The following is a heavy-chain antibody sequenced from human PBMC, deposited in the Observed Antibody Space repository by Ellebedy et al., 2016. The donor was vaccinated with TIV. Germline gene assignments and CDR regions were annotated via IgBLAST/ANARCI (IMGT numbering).Heavy chain of an antibody. Sequence: GGSLRLSCAASGFSFRSYWMSWVRQAPGKGLEWVSYISGSSRSTYYADSVKGRFTISRDNAKNSLYLQMNSLRAEDTAAYYCARNMAWGNERINEPFDMWGQGTMVTVSS. D-gene: IGHD7-27*01. V-gene: IGHV3-48*04. J-gene: IGHJ3*02. CDR1: GFSFRSYW. CDR3: ARNMAWGNERINEPFDM. CDR2: ISGSSRST.